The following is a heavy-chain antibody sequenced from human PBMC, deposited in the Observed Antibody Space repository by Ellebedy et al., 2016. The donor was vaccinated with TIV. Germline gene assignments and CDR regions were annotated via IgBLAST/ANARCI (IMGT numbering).Heavy chain of an antibody. J-gene: IGHJ1*01. D-gene: IGHD6-13*01. Sequence: MPSETLSLTCTVSGGSISSSSYYWGWIRQPPGKGLEWIGSIYYIGNTYYTPSLKSRVTMSVDTSENQFSLQLSSVTAADTAVYYCAGQTIAAGGTEEYFHHWGQGTLVTVSS. CDR3: AGQTIAAGGTEEYFHH. CDR2: IYYIGNT. CDR1: GGSISSSSYY. V-gene: IGHV4-39*01.